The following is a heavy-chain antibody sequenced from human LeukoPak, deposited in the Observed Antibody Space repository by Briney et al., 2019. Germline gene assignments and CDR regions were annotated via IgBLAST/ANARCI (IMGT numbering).Heavy chain of an antibody. Sequence: SGRSLRLSCAASGFTFDDYAMHWVRQAPGKGLEWVSGISWNSGSIGYADSVKGRLTISRDNAKNSLYLQMNSLRAEDMALYYCAKGAGWWEPQAYYYYYMDVWGKGTTVTVSS. V-gene: IGHV3-9*03. CDR2: ISWNSGSI. CDR1: GFTFDDYA. CDR3: AKGAGWWEPQAYYYYYMDV. D-gene: IGHD1-26*01. J-gene: IGHJ6*03.